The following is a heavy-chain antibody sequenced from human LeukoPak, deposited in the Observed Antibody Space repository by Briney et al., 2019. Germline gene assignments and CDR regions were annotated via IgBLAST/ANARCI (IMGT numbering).Heavy chain of an antibody. V-gene: IGHV1-69*05. D-gene: IGHD6-6*01. J-gene: IGHJ6*02. CDR3: AREDGSSSSFYYYGMDV. Sequence: SVKVSCKASGGTFSSYAISWVRQAPGQGLEWMGGIIPIFGTANYAQKLQGRVTMTTDTSTSTAYMELRSLRSDDTAVYYCAREDGSSSSFYYYGMDVWGQGTTVTVSS. CDR2: IIPIFGTA. CDR1: GGTFSSYA.